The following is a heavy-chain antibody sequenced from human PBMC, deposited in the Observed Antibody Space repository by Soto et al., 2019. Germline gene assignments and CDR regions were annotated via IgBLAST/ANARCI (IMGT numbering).Heavy chain of an antibody. CDR1: GGSISSGDYY. CDR2: IYYSGST. CDR3: ARAQGSGFLVS. D-gene: IGHD3-10*01. V-gene: IGHV4-30-4*01. J-gene: IGHJ4*02. Sequence: QVQLQESGPGLVKPSQTLSLTCTVSGGSISSGDYYWSWIRQPPGKGLEWIGYIYYSGSTYYNPSLKSRITISVDTSKNQFSLKLSSVTAADTAVSSCARAQGSGFLVSWGQGTLVTVSS.